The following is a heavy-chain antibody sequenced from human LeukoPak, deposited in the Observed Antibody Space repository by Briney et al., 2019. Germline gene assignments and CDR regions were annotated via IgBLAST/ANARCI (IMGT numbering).Heavy chain of an antibody. CDR1: GFTFSSYG. CDR3: AKVTTHEGYYYYMDV. V-gene: IGHV3-30*18. D-gene: IGHD3-3*01. Sequence: GGSLRLSCAASGFTFSSYGMHWVRQAPGKGLEWVAVISYDGSNKYYADSVKGRFTISRDNSKNTLYLQMNSLRAEDTAVYYCAKVTTHEGYYYYMDVWGKGTTVTVSS. CDR2: ISYDGSNK. J-gene: IGHJ6*03.